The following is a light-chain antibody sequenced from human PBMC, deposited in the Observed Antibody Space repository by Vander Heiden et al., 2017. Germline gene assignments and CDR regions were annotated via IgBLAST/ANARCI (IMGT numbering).Light chain of an antibody. CDR2: EAS. Sequence: DTQMTQSPSTLSASVGDRVTITCRASQSVSRWLAWYQQKAGKAPNVLIYEASTLRSGVPSRFSGSGSGTEFTITITSLQPDDFAIYYCQQYGTFPGTFGQGTKLEVK. V-gene: IGKV1-5*03. J-gene: IGKJ2*02. CDR3: QQYGTFPGT. CDR1: QSVSRW.